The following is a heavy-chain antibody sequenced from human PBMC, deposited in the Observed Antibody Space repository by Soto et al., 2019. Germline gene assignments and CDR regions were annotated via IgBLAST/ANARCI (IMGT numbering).Heavy chain of an antibody. Sequence: GASVKVSCKASGYTFTSYGISWVRQAPGQGLEWMGWISVYNGNTDYAQKLQGRVTMTTDTSTRIAYMELRSLRSDDTAVYYCARPVTSDEAFDIWGQGTMVTVSS. CDR2: ISVYNGNT. V-gene: IGHV1-18*01. CDR3: ARPVTSDEAFDI. CDR1: GYTFTSYG. D-gene: IGHD2-2*01. J-gene: IGHJ3*02.